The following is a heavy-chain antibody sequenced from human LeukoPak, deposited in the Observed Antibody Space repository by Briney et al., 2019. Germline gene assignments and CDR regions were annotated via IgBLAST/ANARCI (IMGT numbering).Heavy chain of an antibody. CDR2: IYPGDSDT. Sequence: GASLQISCQGSGYSFTSYWIGWVLQMPGKGLEWMGIIYPGDSDTRYSPSFQGQVTISADKSISTAYLQWSSLKASDTAMYYCATGRGLWFGELPDWGQGTLVTVSS. D-gene: IGHD3-10*01. CDR3: ATGRGLWFGELPD. V-gene: IGHV5-51*01. CDR1: GYSFTSYW. J-gene: IGHJ4*02.